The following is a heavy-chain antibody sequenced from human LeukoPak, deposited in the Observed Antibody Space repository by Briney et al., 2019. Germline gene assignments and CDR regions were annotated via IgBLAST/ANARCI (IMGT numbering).Heavy chain of an antibody. CDR2: IIPMFATA. D-gene: IGHD2-2*02. CDR1: GGTFSSYA. J-gene: IGHJ4*02. Sequence: ASVKVSCKASGGTFSSYAITWVRQAPGQGLEWMGGIIPMFATANYAQKFQGRVTITTDESTRTAYMELSSLRSEDTAVYYCARAREAAILGLNYWGQGTLVTVSS. CDR3: ARAREAAILGLNY. V-gene: IGHV1-69*05.